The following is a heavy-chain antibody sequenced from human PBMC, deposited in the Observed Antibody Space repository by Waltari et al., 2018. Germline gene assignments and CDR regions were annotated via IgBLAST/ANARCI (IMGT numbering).Heavy chain of an antibody. D-gene: IGHD1-26*01. CDR1: GYTFTGYY. CDR2: INPNRGGT. Sequence: QVQLVQSGAEVKKPGASVKVSCKASGYTFTGYYMHWVRQAPGQGLEWMGWINPNRGGTNYAQKFQGRVTMTRDTSISTAYMELSRLRSDDTAVYYCARGPRLGATSYWGQGTLVTVSS. V-gene: IGHV1-2*02. CDR3: ARGPRLGATSY. J-gene: IGHJ4*02.